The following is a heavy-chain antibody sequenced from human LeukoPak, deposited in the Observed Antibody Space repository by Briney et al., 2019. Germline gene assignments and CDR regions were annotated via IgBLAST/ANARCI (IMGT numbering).Heavy chain of an antibody. CDR1: GFTFSSFA. CDR3: VRDPTSIYSRPRSSTNCYPYDH. CDR2: ISNDGSQQ. J-gene: IGHJ5*02. D-gene: IGHD2-2*01. Sequence: PGKSLRLSCAASGFTFSSFALHWVRQAPGKGLEWVAVISNDGSQQYYVESVRGRFTVSRGNSNNTLYLLMSSLRPEDTAIYYCVRDPTSIYSRPRSSTNCYPYDHWGQGTLVIVSS. V-gene: IGHV3-30*04.